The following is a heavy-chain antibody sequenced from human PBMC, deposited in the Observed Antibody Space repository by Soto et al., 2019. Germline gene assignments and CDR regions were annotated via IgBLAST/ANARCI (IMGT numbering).Heavy chain of an antibody. D-gene: IGHD5-12*01. V-gene: IGHV1-18*01. Sequence: QVQLVQSGTEVKKPGASVKVSCKASGYTFTTYGISWVRQAPGQGLEGMGWISTSNGNTNYAQKLQGRVTMTTDTATNTAYMELRSLISDDTAVYYCASGYDDEYWGQGTLVTVSP. CDR3: ASGYDDEY. CDR2: ISTSNGNT. J-gene: IGHJ4*02. CDR1: GYTFTTYG.